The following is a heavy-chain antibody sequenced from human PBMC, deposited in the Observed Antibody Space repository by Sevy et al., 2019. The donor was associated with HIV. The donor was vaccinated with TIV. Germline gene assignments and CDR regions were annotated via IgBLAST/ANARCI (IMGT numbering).Heavy chain of an antibody. CDR3: ARAPTAPNGMDV. D-gene: IGHD1-1*01. CDR2: LYYSGVT. Sequence: SETLSLTCTVSGDSIDSNYWNWIRQPPGKGLEWIGYLYYSGVTNYNPSLKSRVTISVDTSKNQFSLKLRCVTAADTAVYYCARAPTAPNGMDVWGQGTTVTVSS. CDR1: GDSIDSNY. J-gene: IGHJ6*02. V-gene: IGHV4-59*01.